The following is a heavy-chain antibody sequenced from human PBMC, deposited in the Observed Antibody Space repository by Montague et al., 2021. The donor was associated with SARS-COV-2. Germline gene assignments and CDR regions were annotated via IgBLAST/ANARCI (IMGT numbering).Heavy chain of an antibody. Sequence: SETLSLTCTVSGASISSSENSWGWIRQSPGKGLDWFGSIFYSGTTYFNPSLRSRIAISVDTSKNQLSLKVTSVTAADTAVYYCAGHVTFGGVVVALDYWGQGHLVSVSS. D-gene: IGHD3-16*02. CDR2: IFYSGTT. J-gene: IGHJ4*02. CDR3: AGHVTFGGVVVALDY. CDR1: GASISSSENS. V-gene: IGHV4-39*01.